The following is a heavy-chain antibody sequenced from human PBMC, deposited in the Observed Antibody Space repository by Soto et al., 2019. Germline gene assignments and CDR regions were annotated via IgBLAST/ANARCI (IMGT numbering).Heavy chain of an antibody. CDR2: INHSGST. Sequence: PSETLSLTCAVYGGSFSGYYWSWIRQPPGKGLEWIGEINHSGSTNCNPSLKSRVTISVDTSKNQFSLKLSSVTAADTAVYYCARGLTYYYFLSGPQPSNWFDPWGQGTLVTVSS. D-gene: IGHD3-3*01. V-gene: IGHV4-34*01. J-gene: IGHJ5*02. CDR1: GGSFSGYY. CDR3: ARGLTYYYFLSGPQPSNWFDP.